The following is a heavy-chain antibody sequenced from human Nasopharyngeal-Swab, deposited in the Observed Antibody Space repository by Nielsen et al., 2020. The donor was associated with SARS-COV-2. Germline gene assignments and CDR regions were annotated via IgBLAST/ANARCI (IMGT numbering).Heavy chain of an antibody. J-gene: IGHJ4*02. CDR1: GLTFSGHW. Sequence: GESLEISCAASGLTFSGHWMTGVRQSPGKGLEWVANIKPDGSEKYYVDPVKGRFSISRDNAKNSLYLQMNNLRADDAAVYYRASRPADTNYYAVFDYWGQGALVTVSS. CDR2: IKPDGSEK. CDR3: ASRPADTNYYAVFDY. D-gene: IGHD3-22*01. V-gene: IGHV3-7*03.